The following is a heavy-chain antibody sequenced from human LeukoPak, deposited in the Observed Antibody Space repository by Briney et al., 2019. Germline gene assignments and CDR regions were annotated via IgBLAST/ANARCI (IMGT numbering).Heavy chain of an antibody. CDR1: GGSISGYY. Sequence: PSETLSLTCTVSGGSISGYYWSWIRQPPGKGLEWIGYIYYSGSTNYNPSLKSRVTISVDTSKNQFSLKLSSVTAADTAVYYCARSFDYWGQGTLVTVSS. CDR2: IYYSGST. J-gene: IGHJ4*02. V-gene: IGHV4-59*01. CDR3: ARSFDY.